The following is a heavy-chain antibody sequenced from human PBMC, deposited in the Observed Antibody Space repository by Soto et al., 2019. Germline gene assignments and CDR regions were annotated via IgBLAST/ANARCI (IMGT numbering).Heavy chain of an antibody. CDR1: GGSFSGYY. CDR3: ARVNRGGYYYGMDV. CDR2: INHSGST. D-gene: IGHD2-15*01. V-gene: IGHV4-34*01. Sequence: TSETLSLTCAVYGGSFSGYYWSWIRQPPGKGLEWIGEINHSGSTNYNPSLKSRVTISVDTSKNQFSLKLSSVTAADTAVYYCARVNRGGYYYGMDVWGQGTTVTVSS. J-gene: IGHJ6*02.